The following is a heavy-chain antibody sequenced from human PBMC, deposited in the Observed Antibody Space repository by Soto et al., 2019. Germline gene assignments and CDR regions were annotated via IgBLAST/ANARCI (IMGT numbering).Heavy chain of an antibody. CDR2: IYASGSP. CDR1: GGSISVYY. Sequence: PSETLSLTCTISGGSISVYYWSWVRQPPGHELEWIGYIYASGSPYYNPSLKSRVTMSVDSAKNQFSLQLSSVTAADTAVYFCTKYRRTDAEGYSFDYWGQGALVTVSS. D-gene: IGHD2-15*01. J-gene: IGHJ4*02. V-gene: IGHV4-59*01. CDR3: TKYRRTDAEGYSFDY.